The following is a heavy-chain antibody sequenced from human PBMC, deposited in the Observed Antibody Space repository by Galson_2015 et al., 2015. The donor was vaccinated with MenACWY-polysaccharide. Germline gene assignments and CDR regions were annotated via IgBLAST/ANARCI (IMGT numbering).Heavy chain of an antibody. CDR2: ISGRGTST. CDR3: AKDSIALMATVTSFDY. V-gene: IGHV3-23*01. D-gene: IGHD4-17*01. Sequence: SLRLSCAASGFTFSSYAMSWVRQAPGKGLEWVSGISGRGTSTYYADSVKGRLTISRDNSKNTLYLQMNSLRAEDTAVYYCAKDSIALMATVTSFDYWGQGTLVTVSS. J-gene: IGHJ4*02. CDR1: GFTFSSYA.